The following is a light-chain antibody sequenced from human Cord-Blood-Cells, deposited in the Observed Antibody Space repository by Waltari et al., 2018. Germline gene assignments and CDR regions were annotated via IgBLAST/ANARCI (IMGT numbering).Light chain of an antibody. CDR3: SSYTSSSTYV. CDR1: SSDVGGYNY. CDR2: DVS. V-gene: IGLV2-14*01. J-gene: IGLJ1*01. Sequence: QSALTQPASVSVSPGQSITISCTGTSSDVGGYNYVSWYQQQPGKAPKLMIYDVSNRPSGVSKRFSGSKSGNTASLTISGLQAEDEADYYCSSYTSSSTYVFGTGTKVTVL.